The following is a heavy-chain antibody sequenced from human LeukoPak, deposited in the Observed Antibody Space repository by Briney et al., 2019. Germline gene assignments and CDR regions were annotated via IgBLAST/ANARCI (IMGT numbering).Heavy chain of an antibody. V-gene: IGHV1-18*01. CDR2: ISAYNVNT. D-gene: IGHD3-10*01. J-gene: IGHJ6*02. CDR3: ARDRPRWRFGELLRYYYYYGMDV. Sequence: ASVKVSCKVSGYTFTSYGISWVRQAPGQGLEWMGWISAYNVNTNYSQKLQGRVSMTTDTSTSTAYMELRSLTSDDTAVYYCARDRPRWRFGELLRYYYYYGMDVWGQGTTVTVSS. CDR1: GYTFTSYG.